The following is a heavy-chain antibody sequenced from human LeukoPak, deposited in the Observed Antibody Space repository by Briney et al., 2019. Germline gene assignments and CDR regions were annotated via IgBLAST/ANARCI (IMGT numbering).Heavy chain of an antibody. Sequence: SETLSLTCNVSGGSITNYYLNWVRQPAGGGLEWIGRINKSGMTSYKSSLKNRVTMSVDTSKNQMSLKLTSVTAADTALYYCAGESIPCYSDYMNVWGKGTAVTVSS. CDR1: GGSITNYY. CDR2: INKSGMT. CDR3: AGESIPCYSDYMNV. V-gene: IGHV4-4*07. J-gene: IGHJ6*03. D-gene: IGHD2-15*01.